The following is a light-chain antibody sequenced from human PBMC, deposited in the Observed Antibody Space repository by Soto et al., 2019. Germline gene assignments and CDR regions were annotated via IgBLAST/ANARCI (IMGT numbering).Light chain of an antibody. CDR2: LGS. CDR1: QSLLHSNGYNY. V-gene: IGKV2-28*01. Sequence: DIVMTQSPLSLPVTPGEPASISFRSSQSLLHSNGYNYLDWYLQEPGQSPQLLIYLGSNRASGVPDRFSGSGSGTDFTLKISRVEAEDVGVYYCMQALQTPQVTFGQGTRLEIK. J-gene: IGKJ5*01. CDR3: MQALQTPQVT.